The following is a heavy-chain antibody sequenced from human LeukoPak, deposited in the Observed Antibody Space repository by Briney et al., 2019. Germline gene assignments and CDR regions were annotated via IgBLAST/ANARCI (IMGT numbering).Heavy chain of an antibody. Sequence: GGSLRLSCAASGFTFDDYGMSWVRQAPGKGLEWVSGINWNGGSTGYADSVKGRFTISRDNAKNSLYLQMNSLRAEDTALYYCARVYYGSGSYYNGPSGYYYYYMDVWGKGTTVTVSS. CDR1: GFTFDDYG. J-gene: IGHJ6*03. CDR3: ARVYYGSGSYYNGPSGYYYYYMDV. CDR2: INWNGGST. V-gene: IGHV3-20*04. D-gene: IGHD3-10*01.